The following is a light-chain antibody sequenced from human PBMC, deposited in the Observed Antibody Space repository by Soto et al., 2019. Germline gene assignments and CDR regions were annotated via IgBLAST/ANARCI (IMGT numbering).Light chain of an antibody. J-gene: IGKJ1*01. V-gene: IGKV3-20*01. CDR2: GAS. CDR1: QRVADTY. Sequence: EIVLSQSPGTLSLSPGERATLSCRASQRVADTYLAWYQPKPGQAPRLLIYGASRRATGIPERFSGSGSETDFTLSISTLEPEDFAVSHCQHYGSSPPVTFGQGTRVELK. CDR3: QHYGSSPPVT.